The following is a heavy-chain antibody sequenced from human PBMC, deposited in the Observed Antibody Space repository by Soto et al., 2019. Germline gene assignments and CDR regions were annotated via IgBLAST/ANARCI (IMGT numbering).Heavy chain of an antibody. Sequence: VKGSCKTSGYTFSSVGIGWVRQAPGQGLEWMGWISPHKGDTYYAQRLQGRVTMTTDTSTNTAYMELRSLRSDDTAVYFCARDVDGSGSYFSNYWGPGTLVT. CDR1: GYTFSSVG. D-gene: IGHD3-10*01. V-gene: IGHV1-18*01. CDR3: ARDVDGSGSYFSNY. J-gene: IGHJ4*02. CDR2: ISPHKGDT.